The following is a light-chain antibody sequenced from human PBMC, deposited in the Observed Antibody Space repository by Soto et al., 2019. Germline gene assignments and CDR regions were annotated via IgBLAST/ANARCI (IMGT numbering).Light chain of an antibody. Sequence: QSALTQPPSASGSPGQSVTISCTGTSSDVGGYNYVSWYQQHPGKAPKLVIYEVTKRPSGVPDRFSGSKSGNTASLTVSGLQAEGEADYYCSSYVGSNNFYVFGTGTKVTVL. CDR3: SSYVGSNNFYV. V-gene: IGLV2-8*01. CDR2: EVT. CDR1: SSDVGGYNY. J-gene: IGLJ1*01.